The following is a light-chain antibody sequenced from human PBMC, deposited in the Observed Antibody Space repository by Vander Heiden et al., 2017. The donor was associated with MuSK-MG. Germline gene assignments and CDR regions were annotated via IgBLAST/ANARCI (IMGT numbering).Light chain of an antibody. CDR3: SSYAGSDIWV. CDR2: DVS. V-gene: IGLV2-11*01. J-gene: IGLJ3*02. Sequence: QSALTQPRSVSGSPGQSVSISCAGTSSDVGGYNYVAWYHQNPGKAPKLKLYDVSKRPSGVPDRFSGSKSGNTASLIISGLQAEDEGDYYCSSYAGSDIWVFGGGTKLTVL. CDR1: SSDVGGYNY.